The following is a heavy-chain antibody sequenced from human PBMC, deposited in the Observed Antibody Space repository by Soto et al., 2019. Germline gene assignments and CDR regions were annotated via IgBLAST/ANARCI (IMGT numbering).Heavy chain of an antibody. CDR1: GYTFTSYG. D-gene: IGHD6-6*01. CDR2: ISAYNGNT. J-gene: IGHJ6*03. Sequence: QVQLVQSGAEVKKPGASVKVSCKASGYTFTSYGISWVRQAPGQGLEWMGWISAYNGNTNYAQKLQGRVTMTADTSTSTAYMEMRSLRSDDTAVYYCARDAHSSSSAYYYCSMDVWGEGTTVAVSS. CDR3: ARDAHSSSSAYYYCSMDV. V-gene: IGHV1-18*01.